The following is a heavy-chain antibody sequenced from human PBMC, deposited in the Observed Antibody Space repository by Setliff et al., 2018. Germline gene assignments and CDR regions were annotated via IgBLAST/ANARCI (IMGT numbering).Heavy chain of an antibody. CDR1: GGSISSGGYY. J-gene: IGHJ5*02. V-gene: IGHV4-31*03. CDR2: IFYNGNT. D-gene: IGHD3-22*01. Sequence: SETLSLTCTVSGGSISSGGYYWSWIRQHPGKGLEWIGYIFYNGNTFYNPSLQSRVTISVDTSKNQFSLKLTSLNAADSAVYYCARASHSYGSPNWFDPWGPGTLVTVSS. CDR3: ARASHSYGSPNWFDP.